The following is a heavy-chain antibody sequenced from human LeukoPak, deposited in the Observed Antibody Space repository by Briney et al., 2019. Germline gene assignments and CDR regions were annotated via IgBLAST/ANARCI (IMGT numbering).Heavy chain of an antibody. J-gene: IGHJ4*02. D-gene: IGHD6-6*01. CDR3: ASLEEQLEGGLYFFDY. V-gene: IGHV4-34*01. Sequence: TSETLSLTCAVYGGSFSGYYWSWIRQPPGKGLEWIGEINHRGSTNYNPSLKSRVTISVDTSKNQFSLKLSSVTAADTAVYYCASLEEQLEGGLYFFDYWGQGTLVTVSS. CDR1: GGSFSGYY. CDR2: INHRGST.